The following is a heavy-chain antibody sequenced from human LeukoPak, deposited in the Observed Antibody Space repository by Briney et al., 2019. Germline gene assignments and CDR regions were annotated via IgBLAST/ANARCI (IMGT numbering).Heavy chain of an antibody. CDR2: IYTSGST. Sequence: SETLSLTCTVSGGSISSGSYYWSWIRQPAGKGLEWIGRIYTSGSTNYNPSLKSRVTISVDTSKNQFSLKLSSVTAADTAVYYCAKGAGPPWFDPWGQGTLVTVSS. J-gene: IGHJ5*02. D-gene: IGHD6-19*01. CDR1: GGSISSGSYY. V-gene: IGHV4-61*02. CDR3: AKGAGPPWFDP.